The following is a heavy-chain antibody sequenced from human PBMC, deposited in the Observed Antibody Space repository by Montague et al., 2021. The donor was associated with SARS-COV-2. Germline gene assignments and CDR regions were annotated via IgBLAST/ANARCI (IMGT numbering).Heavy chain of an antibody. Sequence: CAISGDSDARNSAGWNWKRQSPARGLEWLGRTYYRSKWYNDYAVSVKSRITINPDTSKNQISLQLNSVTPEDTAVYYCARTSASSDYWGQGTLVTASS. D-gene: IGHD1-26*01. V-gene: IGHV6-1*01. J-gene: IGHJ4*02. CDR2: TYYRSKWYN. CDR3: ARTSASSDY. CDR1: GDSDARNSAG.